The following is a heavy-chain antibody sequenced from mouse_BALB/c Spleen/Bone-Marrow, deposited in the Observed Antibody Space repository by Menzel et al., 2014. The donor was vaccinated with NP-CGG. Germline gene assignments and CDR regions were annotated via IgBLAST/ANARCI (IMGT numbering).Heavy chain of an antibody. CDR1: GFNIKDTY. Sequence: EVQLQQSGAELVKPGASVKLSCTVSGFNIKDTYMHWVKQRPEQGLEWIGRIDPANGNTKYDPKFQGKATITADTSSNTAYLQLSSLTSEDTAVCYCARPIFLWGQGTSVTISS. CDR3: ARPIFL. CDR2: IDPANGNT. V-gene: IGHV14-3*02. J-gene: IGHJ4*01.